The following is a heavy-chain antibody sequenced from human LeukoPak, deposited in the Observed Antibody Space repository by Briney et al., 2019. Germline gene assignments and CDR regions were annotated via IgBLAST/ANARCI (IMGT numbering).Heavy chain of an antibody. D-gene: IGHD3-22*01. CDR2: ISGNGGAT. Sequence: GGSLRLSCAASGFTFTSCAMSWVRQAPGKGLEWVSAISGNGGATYYADSVKGRFTISRDNSKNTLHLQMNSLRAEDTALYYCAKATTAIVVDNFFDYWGQGTLVSVSS. CDR1: GFTFTSCA. J-gene: IGHJ4*02. CDR3: AKATTAIVVDNFFDY. V-gene: IGHV3-23*01.